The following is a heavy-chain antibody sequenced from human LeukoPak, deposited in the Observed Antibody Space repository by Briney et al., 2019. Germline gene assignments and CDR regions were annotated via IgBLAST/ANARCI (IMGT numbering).Heavy chain of an antibody. CDR1: GGTFSSYA. Sequence: SVKVSCKASGGTFSSYAISRVRQAPGQGLEWMGGIIPIFGTANYAQKFQGRVTITADESTSTAYMELSSLRSEDTAVYYCARADIVVVPAAIYPHNWFDPWGQGTLVTVSS. D-gene: IGHD2-2*01. CDR2: IIPIFGTA. J-gene: IGHJ5*02. CDR3: ARADIVVVPAAIYPHNWFDP. V-gene: IGHV1-69*13.